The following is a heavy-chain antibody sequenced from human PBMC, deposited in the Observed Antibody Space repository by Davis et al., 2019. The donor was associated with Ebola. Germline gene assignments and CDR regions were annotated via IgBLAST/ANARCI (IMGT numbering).Heavy chain of an antibody. D-gene: IGHD4-17*01. Sequence: GESLKISCAASGFTFSDYYMSWIRQAPGKGLEWVSYISSSGSTIYYADSVKGRFTISRDNAKNSLYLQMNSLRAEDTAVYYCARSLTTVITRYFDYWGQGTLVTVSS. CDR1: GFTFSDYY. V-gene: IGHV3-11*04. J-gene: IGHJ4*02. CDR3: ARSLTTVITRYFDY. CDR2: ISSSGSTI.